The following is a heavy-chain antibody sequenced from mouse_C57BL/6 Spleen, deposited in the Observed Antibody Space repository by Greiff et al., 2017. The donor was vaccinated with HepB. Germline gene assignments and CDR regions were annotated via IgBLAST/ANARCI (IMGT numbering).Heavy chain of an antibody. Sequence: EVNVVESGGGLVKPGGSLKLSCAASGFTFSSYTMSWVRQTPEKRLEWVATISGGGGNTYYPDSVKGRFTISRDNAKNTLYLQMSSLRSEDTALYYCARHMPTNFDYWGQGTTLTVSS. CDR2: ISGGGGNT. V-gene: IGHV5-9*01. CDR1: GFTFSSYT. CDR3: ARHMPTNFDY. J-gene: IGHJ2*01. D-gene: IGHD2-10*01.